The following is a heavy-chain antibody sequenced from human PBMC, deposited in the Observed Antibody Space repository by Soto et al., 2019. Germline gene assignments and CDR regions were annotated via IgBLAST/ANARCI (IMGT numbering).Heavy chain of an antibody. D-gene: IGHD4-4*01. CDR2: IYPGDSDT. CDR1: GYSFTIYW. J-gene: IGHJ6*02. Sequence: PGESLKISCNGSGYSFTIYWIGWVRQMPGKGLEWMGIIYPGDSDTRYSPSFQGQVTISADKSISTAYLQWSSLKASDTAMYYCARSNSRYYYYYGMDVWGQGTTVTVSS. V-gene: IGHV5-51*01. CDR3: ARSNSRYYYYYGMDV.